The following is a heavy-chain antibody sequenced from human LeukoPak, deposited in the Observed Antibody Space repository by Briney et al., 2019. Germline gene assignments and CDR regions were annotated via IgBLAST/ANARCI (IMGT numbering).Heavy chain of an antibody. CDR1: GFTFDDYV. V-gene: IGHV3-9*01. CDR3: AKDVSGSVLYGMDV. Sequence: PGRSLRLSCAASGFTFDDYVIHWVRQPPGKGLEWVSGISWNSASIGYADSVKGRFTISRDNAKNSLYLQMNSLRVEDTALYYCAKDVSGSVLYGMDVWAKGPRSPSP. D-gene: IGHD3-10*01. J-gene: IGHJ6*02. CDR2: ISWNSASI.